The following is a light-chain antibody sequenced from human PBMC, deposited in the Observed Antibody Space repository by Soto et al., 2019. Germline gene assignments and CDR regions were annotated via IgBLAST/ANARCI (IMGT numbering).Light chain of an antibody. CDR1: QPIRDW. CDR2: DAT. CDR3: QQYDSYSNT. V-gene: IGKV1-5*01. J-gene: IGKJ1*01. Sequence: DVQLIQSPSTLSASIGDRVTITCPVSQPIRDWVAWYQQKPGKAPKLLIYDATSSDSGVPSRFSGSGSETEFTLTISSLQPGDFATYYCQQYDSYSNTFGHGTKVDIK.